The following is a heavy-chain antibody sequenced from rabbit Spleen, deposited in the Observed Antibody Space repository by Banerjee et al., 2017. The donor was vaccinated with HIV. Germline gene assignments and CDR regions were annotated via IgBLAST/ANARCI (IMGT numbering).Heavy chain of an antibody. CDR1: GVSFSGNSY. Sequence: VESGGGLVKPGASLTLTCIASGVSFSGNSYMCWVRQAPGKGLEWIACTDTGSSGFTYFASWAKGRFTISKTSSTTVTLQMTSLTAADTATYFCARDTSSSFSSYGMDLWGPGTLVTVS. J-gene: IGHJ6*01. D-gene: IGHD1-1*01. CDR3: ARDTSSSFSSYGMDL. CDR2: TDTGSSGFT. V-gene: IGHV1S40*01.